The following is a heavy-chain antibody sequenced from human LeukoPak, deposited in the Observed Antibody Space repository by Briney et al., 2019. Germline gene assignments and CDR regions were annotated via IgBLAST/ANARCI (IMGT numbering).Heavy chain of an antibody. CDR3: GRHSRVLGDY. D-gene: IGHD3-3*02. CDR1: GGSISSGGYY. V-gene: IGHV4-31*03. Sequence: SETLSLTCTVSGGSISSGGYYWSWIRQHPGKGLEWIGYIYYSGSTYYNPSLKSRVTISVDTSKNQFSLKLSSVTAADTAVYSCGRHSRVLGDYWGQGTLVTVSS. J-gene: IGHJ4*02. CDR2: IYYSGST.